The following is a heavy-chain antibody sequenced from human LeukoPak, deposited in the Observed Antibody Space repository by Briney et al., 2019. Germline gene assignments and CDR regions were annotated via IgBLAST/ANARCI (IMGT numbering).Heavy chain of an antibody. CDR2: ISTIGSTI. CDR1: GFTFSSYG. Sequence: GGSLRLSCEASGFTFSSYGMHWVRQAPGKGLEWISYISTIGSTIYYADSVKGRFTISRDNAKNSLYLQMNSLRTEDTALYYCARGAVAGTSYYYYMDVWGKGTTVTISS. D-gene: IGHD6-19*01. CDR3: ARGAVAGTSYYYYMDV. V-gene: IGHV3-48*04. J-gene: IGHJ6*03.